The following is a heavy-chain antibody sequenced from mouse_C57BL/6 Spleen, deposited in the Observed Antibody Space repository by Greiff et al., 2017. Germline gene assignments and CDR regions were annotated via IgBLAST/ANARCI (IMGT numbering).Heavy chain of an antibody. CDR3: ASAGDYSNYEGYFDV. J-gene: IGHJ1*03. D-gene: IGHD2-5*01. CDR1: GYSITSGYY. Sequence: EVQLQQSGPGLVKPSQSLSLTCSVTGYSITSGYYWNWIRQFPGNKLEWMGYISYDGSNNYNPSLKNRISITRDTSKNQFFLKLNSVTTEDTATYYCASAGDYSNYEGYFDVWGTGTTVTVSS. V-gene: IGHV3-6*01. CDR2: ISYDGSN.